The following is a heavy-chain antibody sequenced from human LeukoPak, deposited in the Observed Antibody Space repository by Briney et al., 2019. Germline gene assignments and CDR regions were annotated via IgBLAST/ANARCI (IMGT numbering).Heavy chain of an antibody. CDR2: ISSSSSYI. Sequence: GGSLRLSCAASGFIVSSYSMNWVRQAPGKGLEWVSSISSSSSYIYYADSVKGRFTISRDNAKNSLYLQMNSLRAEDTAVYYCARASPHCSGGSCYPTYYYYMDVWGKGTTVTVSS. CDR1: GFIVSSYS. J-gene: IGHJ6*03. V-gene: IGHV3-21*01. CDR3: ARASPHCSGGSCYPTYYYYMDV. D-gene: IGHD2-15*01.